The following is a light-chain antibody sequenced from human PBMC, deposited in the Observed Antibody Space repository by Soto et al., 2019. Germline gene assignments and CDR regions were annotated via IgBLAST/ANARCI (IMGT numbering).Light chain of an antibody. Sequence: QSALTQPASVSGSPGQSITISCTGTSSDVGGYNYVSWYQQHPGKAPKLMIYDDSNRPSGVSNRFSGSKSGNTASLTISGLQAEDEADYYCSSYTTPDPHVVFGGRTKLTVL. V-gene: IGLV2-14*03. J-gene: IGLJ2*01. CDR1: SSDVGGYNY. CDR3: SSYTTPDPHVV. CDR2: DDS.